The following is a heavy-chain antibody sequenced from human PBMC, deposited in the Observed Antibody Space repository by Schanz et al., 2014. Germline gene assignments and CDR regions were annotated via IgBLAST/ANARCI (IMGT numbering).Heavy chain of an antibody. Sequence: QVQLLQSGSEVKKPGASVRLSCESSGYTFTSYDINWVRQAPGQGLEWMGWMNPNSGNTGYAQKFQGRVTMTRHTSISTAYMELSSLRSEDTAVYYCARGPSTGAFDIWGQGTMVTVSS. CDR1: GYTFTSYD. CDR3: ARGPSTGAFDI. J-gene: IGHJ3*02. CDR2: MNPNSGNT. V-gene: IGHV1-8*02.